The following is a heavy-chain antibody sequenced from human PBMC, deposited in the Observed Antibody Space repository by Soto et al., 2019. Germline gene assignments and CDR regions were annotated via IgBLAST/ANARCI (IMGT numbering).Heavy chain of an antibody. D-gene: IGHD3-22*01. V-gene: IGHV4-4*02. CDR1: GAPISTGNW. Sequence: QVYLQESGPRLVQSSGTLSLTCGVSGAPISTGNWWTWVRQSPGKGLEWIGEIYHGGNTNYRPSLKSRVTISVDKSKNQFSLRLTSVTAADTAVYYCARHSSYYYDSSAYYDSWGQGILVTVSS. CDR2: IYHGGNT. CDR3: ARHSSYYYDSSAYYDS. J-gene: IGHJ5*01.